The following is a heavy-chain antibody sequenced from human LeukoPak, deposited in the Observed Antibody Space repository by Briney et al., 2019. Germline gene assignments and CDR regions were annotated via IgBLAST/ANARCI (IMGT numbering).Heavy chain of an antibody. CDR1: GYTFTSYY. J-gene: IGHJ3*01. Sequence: ASVKVSCKASGYTFTSYYMHWVRQAPGRGLEWMGWISAYNGNTNYAQKLQGRVTMTTDTSTSTAYMELRSLRSDDTAVYYCASSTGSRVGLSWGQGTMVTVSS. CDR2: ISAYNGNT. V-gene: IGHV1-18*04. D-gene: IGHD1-14*01. CDR3: ASSTGSRVGLS.